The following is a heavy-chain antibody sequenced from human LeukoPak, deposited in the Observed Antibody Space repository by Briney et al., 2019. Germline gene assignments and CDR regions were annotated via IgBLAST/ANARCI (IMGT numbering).Heavy chain of an antibody. V-gene: IGHV4-39*01. Sequence: SETLSLTCSVSGDSVSRSDSYWDWIRQPPGKGLEWFGTIHYSGRTYYSPSLKSRVTMSVAPSNNQFSLNLRSVTAADTALYYCARRRYYDGSGYLEWGQGTLLSVSS. D-gene: IGHD3-22*01. CDR1: GDSVSRSDSY. CDR2: IHYSGRT. J-gene: IGHJ1*01. CDR3: ARRRYYDGSGYLE.